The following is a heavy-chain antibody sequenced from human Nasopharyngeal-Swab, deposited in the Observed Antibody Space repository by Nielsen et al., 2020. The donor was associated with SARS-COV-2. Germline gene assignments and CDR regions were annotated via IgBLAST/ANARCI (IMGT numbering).Heavy chain of an antibody. J-gene: IGHJ4*02. D-gene: IGHD6-19*01. CDR3: ARGSRSGINNYSSGWYFFDY. V-gene: IGHV4-34*01. Sequence: IRECLGQGLEGLGEINHSGSTNYNPSLKSRVTISVDTSNNQFSLKLSSVTAADTAVYYCARGSRSGINNYSSGWYFFDYWGQGALVTVSS. CDR2: INHSGST.